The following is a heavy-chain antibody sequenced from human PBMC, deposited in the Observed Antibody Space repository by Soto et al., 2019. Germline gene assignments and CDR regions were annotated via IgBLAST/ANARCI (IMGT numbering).Heavy chain of an antibody. CDR1: GFTFSNYA. CDR3: AKDLRY. J-gene: IGHJ4*01. CDR2: ISGSGVTT. V-gene: IGHV3-23*01. Sequence: EVQVLESGGGLVQPGGSLRLSCAASGFTFSNYAMNWVRQAPGKGLEWVSAISGSGVTTYYADSVKGRFTISRDNSKNTVFLPISRLRAKDTALYYCAKDLRYWGHGTLVTVSS.